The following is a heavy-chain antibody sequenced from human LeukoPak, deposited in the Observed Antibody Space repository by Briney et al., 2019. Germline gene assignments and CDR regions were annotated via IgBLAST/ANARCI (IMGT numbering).Heavy chain of an antibody. CDR3: AMVPAAMGSGVY. V-gene: IGHV3-23*01. CDR2: ISGSGGST. D-gene: IGHD2-2*01. Sequence: GGSLRLSCAASGFTFSSYAMSWVRQAPGKGQEWVSAISGSGGSTYYADSVKGRFTISRDNSKNTLYLQMNSLRAEDTAVYYCAMVPAAMGSGVYWGQGTLVTVSS. CDR1: GFTFSSYA. J-gene: IGHJ4*02.